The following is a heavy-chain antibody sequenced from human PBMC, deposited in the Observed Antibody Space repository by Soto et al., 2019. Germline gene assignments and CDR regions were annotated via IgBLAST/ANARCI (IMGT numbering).Heavy chain of an antibody. CDR1: GGSISSYY. CDR3: AREIVAGSGIWNY. V-gene: IGHV4-4*07. D-gene: IGHD3-10*01. Sequence: QLRESGPGLVKPSETLCLTCTVSGGSISSYYWSWIRQPAGKGLEWIGRISTSGSSNYNPSLKSRVTMSADSSKKQFSLKLSSVTAADTAVYYCAREIVAGSGIWNYWGQGTLVTVSS. CDR2: ISTSGSS. J-gene: IGHJ4*02.